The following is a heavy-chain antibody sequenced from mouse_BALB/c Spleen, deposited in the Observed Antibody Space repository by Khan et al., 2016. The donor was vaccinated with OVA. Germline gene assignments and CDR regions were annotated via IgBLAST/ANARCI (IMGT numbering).Heavy chain of an antibody. J-gene: IGHJ2*01. CDR2: TNPSRGYT. CDR3: AITHER. V-gene: IGHV1-4*01. Sequence: QVQLQQPGAELARPGASVKMSCKASGYTFTSYTMHWVKQRLGQGLEWFGYTNPSRGYTKYNQKFKDKATLTADKSSSTAYMQLSSLTSEESAVYSCAITHERWGQGTTLTFSS. CDR1: GYTFTSYT. D-gene: IGHD1-3*01.